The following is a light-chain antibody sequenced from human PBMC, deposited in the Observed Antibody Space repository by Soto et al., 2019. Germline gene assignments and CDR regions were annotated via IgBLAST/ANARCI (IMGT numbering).Light chain of an antibody. V-gene: IGKV3-20*01. CDR2: GAS. J-gene: IGKJ1*01. CDR1: QSISSNY. CDR3: QPYGSSRT. Sequence: EIVLTQSPGTLSLSPGERATLSCRASQSISSNYLAWYQQKSGQAPRLLIYGASSRATGIPDRFSGSGSGTDFTLTISRLEPEDFAVYYCQPYGSSRTFGQGTKVEIK.